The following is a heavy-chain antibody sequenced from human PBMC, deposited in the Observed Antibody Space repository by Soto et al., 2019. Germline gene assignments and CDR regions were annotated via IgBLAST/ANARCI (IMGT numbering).Heavy chain of an antibody. CDR1: GGSFSGYY. D-gene: IGHD3-3*01. CDR2: INHSGST. CDR3: ARGRITIFGVVTYYFDY. J-gene: IGHJ4*02. Sequence: SETLSLTCAVYGGSFSGYYWSWIRQPPGKGLEWIGEINHSGSTNYNPSLKSRVTISVDTSKNQFSLKLGSVTAADTAVYYCARGRITIFGVVTYYFDYWGQGTLVTVSS. V-gene: IGHV4-34*01.